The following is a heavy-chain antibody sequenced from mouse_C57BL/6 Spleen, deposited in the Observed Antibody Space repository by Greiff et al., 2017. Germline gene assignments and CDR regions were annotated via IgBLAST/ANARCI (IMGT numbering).Heavy chain of an antibody. J-gene: IGHJ4*01. CDR2: INPNNGGT. V-gene: IGHV1-26*01. CDR1: GYTFTDYY. CDR3: AREGEFYYAMDY. Sequence: EVQLQQSGPELVKPGASVKISCKASGYTFTDYYMNWVKQSHGKSLEWIGDINPNNGGTSYNQKFKGKATLTVDKSSSTAYMELRRLTSEDSAVYYCAREGEFYYAMDYWGQGTSVTVSS.